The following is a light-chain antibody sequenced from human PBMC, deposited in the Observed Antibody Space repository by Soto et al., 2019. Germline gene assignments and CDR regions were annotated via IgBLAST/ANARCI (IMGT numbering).Light chain of an antibody. Sequence: IVLTQSPGTLSLSPGERATLSCRASQSVSSSYLAWYQQKPGQAPRLLIYGASSRATGIPDRFSGSGSGTDFPLTLSRLEPEDFAVYYCQQYGSSLFTFGPGTKVDIK. CDR2: GAS. CDR1: QSVSSSY. J-gene: IGKJ3*01. V-gene: IGKV3-20*01. CDR3: QQYGSSLFT.